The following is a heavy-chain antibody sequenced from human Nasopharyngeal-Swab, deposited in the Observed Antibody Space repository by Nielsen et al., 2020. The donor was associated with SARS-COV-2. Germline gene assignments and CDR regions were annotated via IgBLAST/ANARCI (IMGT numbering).Heavy chain of an antibody. CDR3: ARLERLLEWSNWFDP. Sequence: GESLKISCKGSGYSFTSYWIGWVRQMPGKGLEWMGRIDPSDSYTNYSPSFQGHVTISADKSISTAYLQWSSLKASDTAMYYCARLERLLEWSNWFDPWGQGTLVTVSS. J-gene: IGHJ5*02. V-gene: IGHV5-10-1*01. CDR2: IDPSDSYT. CDR1: GYSFTSYW. D-gene: IGHD3-3*01.